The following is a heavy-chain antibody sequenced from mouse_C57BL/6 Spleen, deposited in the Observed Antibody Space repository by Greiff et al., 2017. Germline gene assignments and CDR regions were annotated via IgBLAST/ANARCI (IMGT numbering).Heavy chain of an antibody. CDR1: GYTFTSYW. D-gene: IGHD2-4*01. CDR2: IDPSDSYT. J-gene: IGHJ3*01. Sequence: QVQLQQSGAELVMPGASVKLSCKASGYTFTSYWMHWVKQRPGQGLEWIGEIDPSDSYTNYNQKFKGKSTLTVDKSSSTAYMQLSSLTSEDSAVYYCARGEGYYYDAWFAYWGQGTLVTVSA. V-gene: IGHV1-69*01. CDR3: ARGEGYYYDAWFAY.